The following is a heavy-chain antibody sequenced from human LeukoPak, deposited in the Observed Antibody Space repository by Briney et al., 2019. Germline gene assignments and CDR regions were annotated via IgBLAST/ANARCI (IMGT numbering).Heavy chain of an antibody. CDR3: ARDTKTRYFDL. V-gene: IGHV4-59*01. Sequence: SETLSLTRTVSGGSISSYYWSWIRQPPGKGLEWIGYIYYSGSTNYNPSLKSRVTISVDTSKNQFSLKLSSVTAADTAVYYCARDTKTRYFDLWGRGTLVTVSS. CDR2: IYYSGST. J-gene: IGHJ2*01. D-gene: IGHD3-3*01. CDR1: GGSISSYY.